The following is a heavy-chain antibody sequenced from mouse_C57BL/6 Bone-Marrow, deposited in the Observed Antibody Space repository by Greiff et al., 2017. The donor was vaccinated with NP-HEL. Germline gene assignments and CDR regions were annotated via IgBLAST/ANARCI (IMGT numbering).Heavy chain of an antibody. CDR1: GYTFTTYW. V-gene: IGHV1-50*01. D-gene: IGHD1-1*01. CDR2: IDPSDSYT. CDR3: ARKAYYGRSYEFAY. J-gene: IGHJ3*01. Sequence: QVQLQQPGAELVKPGASVKLSCKASGYTFTTYWMQWVKQRPGQGLEWIGEIDPSDSYTNYNQKFKGKATLTVDTSSSTANMQLSSLTSADSAVYYGARKAYYGRSYEFAYWGQGTLVTVSA.